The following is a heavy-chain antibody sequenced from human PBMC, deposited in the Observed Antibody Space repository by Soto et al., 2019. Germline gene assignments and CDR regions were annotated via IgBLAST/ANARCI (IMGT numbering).Heavy chain of an antibody. CDR1: GFIFSNYA. V-gene: IGHV3-23*01. CDR3: ARQGASTTGPGWRCVFDY. CDR2: ISGSGGTT. J-gene: IGHJ4*02. D-gene: IGHD1-1*01. Sequence: EVQLLESGGGLVQPGGSLRLSCGASGFIFSNYAMSWVRQAPGKGLEWVSGISGSGGTTYYADSVKGRFTMSRDNSENTLYIQMSILRGEDTAIYYCARQGASTTGPGWRCVFDYWGQGTLVTASS.